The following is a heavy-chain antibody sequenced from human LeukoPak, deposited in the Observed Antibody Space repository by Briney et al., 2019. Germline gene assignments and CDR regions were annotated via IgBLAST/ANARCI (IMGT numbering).Heavy chain of an antibody. J-gene: IGHJ5*02. V-gene: IGHV1-2*06. D-gene: IGHD4-17*01. CDR2: INPNTGGT. CDR1: GYTFTDYY. CDR3: ARSGKDYGELDR. Sequence: ASVKVSCKASGYTFTDYYIHWVRQAPGQGFEWMGRINPNTGGTNTAQRFQGRVTMTRDTSISTAYMELSRLTSDDTAVYSCARSGKDYGELDRWGQGTLVTVSS.